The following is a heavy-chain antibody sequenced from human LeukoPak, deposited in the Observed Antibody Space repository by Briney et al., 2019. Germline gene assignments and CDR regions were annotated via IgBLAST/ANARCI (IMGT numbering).Heavy chain of an antibody. CDR2: ISSSSSTI. J-gene: IGHJ4*02. CDR1: GFTFSSYS. V-gene: IGHV3-48*02. D-gene: IGHD1-26*01. CDR3: ARDLSGSYFKFDY. Sequence: GGSLRLSCAASGFTFSSYSMNWVRQAPGRGLEWVSYISSSSSTIYYADSVEGRFTISRDNAKNSLYLQMNSLRDEDTAVYYCARDLSGSYFKFDYWGQGTLVTVSS.